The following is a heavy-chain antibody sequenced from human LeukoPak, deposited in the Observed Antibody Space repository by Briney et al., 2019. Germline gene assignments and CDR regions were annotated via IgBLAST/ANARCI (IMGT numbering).Heavy chain of an antibody. CDR3: ARIRKPHYYDSSGYIDY. D-gene: IGHD3-22*01. Sequence: SGPALVKPTQTLTLTCTFSVFSLSTNGMCVTWIRQPPGKALEWLARIDWDSDKYYSTSLKTRLTISEDTSKNQVVLTMTNVDVVDTATYYCARIRKPHYYDSSGYIDYWGQGALVTVSS. J-gene: IGHJ4*02. V-gene: IGHV2-70*11. CDR1: VFSLSTNGMC. CDR2: IDWDSDK.